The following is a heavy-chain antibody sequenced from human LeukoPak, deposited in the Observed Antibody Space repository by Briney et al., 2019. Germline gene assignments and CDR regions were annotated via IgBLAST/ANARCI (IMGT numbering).Heavy chain of an antibody. CDR2: ISYAGNNE. CDR3: ARSGGYDKLDY. D-gene: IGHD5-12*01. CDR1: GFTSSSYV. V-gene: IGHV3-30*03. J-gene: IGHJ4*02. Sequence: GGSLRLSCAASGFTSSSYVMHWVRQAPGKGLEWVAVISYAGNNEYYADSVKGRFTTSRDNAKNSLYLQMNSLRAEDTAVYYCARSGGYDKLDYWGQGTLVTVSS.